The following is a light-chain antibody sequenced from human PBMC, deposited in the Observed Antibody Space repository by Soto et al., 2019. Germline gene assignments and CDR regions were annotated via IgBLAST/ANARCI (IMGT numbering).Light chain of an antibody. CDR3: QKYYSAPLN. CDR1: QSAFFSANNRNY. CDR2: WAS. V-gene: IGKV4-1*01. Sequence: DIVLTQSPDSLAVSLGERATSNFKCSQSAFFSANNRNYLAWYQKRLGQPPKFLFYWASTRESGVPDRFSGSGSGTDFTLTIRSLQAEDVAVYYCQKYYSAPLNVGGGNQVDIK. J-gene: IGKJ4*01.